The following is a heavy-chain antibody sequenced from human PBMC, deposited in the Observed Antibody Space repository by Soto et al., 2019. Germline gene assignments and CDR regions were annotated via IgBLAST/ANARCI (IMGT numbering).Heavy chain of an antibody. Sequence: QLQLRESGPGLVKPSETLSLTCTVSGNSISGTSSFWAWIRQPPGKNLEWIGSVYYTGSTYYNSSLTSRVSISIDTSKNQFSLSVNSVTAADTAVYYCTRRVRSTGLLDYLGQGALVTVSS. V-gene: IGHV4-39*01. J-gene: IGHJ4*02. CDR1: GNSISGTSSF. D-gene: IGHD4-4*01. CDR3: TRRVRSTGLLDY. CDR2: VYYTGST.